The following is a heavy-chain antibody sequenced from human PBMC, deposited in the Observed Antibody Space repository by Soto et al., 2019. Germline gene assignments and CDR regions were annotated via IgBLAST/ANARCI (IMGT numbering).Heavy chain of an antibody. D-gene: IGHD3-22*01. CDR1: GGTFSSYA. CDR3: ARDPQSQKYYYDSSGYYFDY. CDR2: IIPIFGTA. V-gene: IGHV1-69*13. J-gene: IGHJ4*02. Sequence: ASVKVSCKASGGTFSSYAISWVRQAPGQGLEWMGGIIPIFGTANYAQKFQGRVTITADESTSTAYMELSSLRSEDTAVYYCARDPQSQKYYYDSSGYYFDYWGQGTLVTVSS.